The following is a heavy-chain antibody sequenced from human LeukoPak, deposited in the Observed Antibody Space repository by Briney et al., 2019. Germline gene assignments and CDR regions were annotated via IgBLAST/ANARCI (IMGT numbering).Heavy chain of an antibody. CDR3: ARSPPVSSRYSRGDDAFDI. Sequence: TLSLTCTVSGGSISSGSYYWSWIRQPAGKGLEWIGRIYTSGSTNYNPSLKSRVTISVDTSKNQFSLKLSSVTAADTAVYYCARSPPVSSRYSRGDDAFDIWGQGTMVTVSS. J-gene: IGHJ3*02. CDR2: IYTSGST. D-gene: IGHD6-13*01. V-gene: IGHV4-61*02. CDR1: GGSISSGSYY.